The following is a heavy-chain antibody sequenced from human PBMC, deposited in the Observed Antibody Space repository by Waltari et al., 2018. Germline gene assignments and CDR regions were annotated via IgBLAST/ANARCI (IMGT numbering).Heavy chain of an antibody. CDR3: ASPLSYYYDSSGPTPFFDY. V-gene: IGHV1-2*02. J-gene: IGHJ4*02. Sequence: QVQLVQSGAEVKKPGASVTVSCKASGYTFTGYYMHWVRQAPGQGLEWMGWINPNSGGTNYAQKFQGRVTMTRDTSISTAYMELSRLRSDDTAVYYCASPLSYYYDSSGPTPFFDYWGQGTLVTVSS. CDR1: GYTFTGYY. CDR2: INPNSGGT. D-gene: IGHD3-22*01.